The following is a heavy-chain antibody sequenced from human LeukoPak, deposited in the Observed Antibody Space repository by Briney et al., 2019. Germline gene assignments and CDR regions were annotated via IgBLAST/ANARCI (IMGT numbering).Heavy chain of an antibody. CDR2: IYWDDDK. V-gene: IGHV2-5*02. J-gene: IGHJ6*02. CDR3: AKAGYGSGSYLRYYYYGMDV. CDR1: GLSLNTAGVG. Sequence: SGPTLVNPTQTLTLTCTLSGLSLNTAGVGVGWIRQPPGKALEWLALIYWDDDKRYNPSLKTRLTITKDTSKNQVVLTVTNMDPVDTATYYCAKAGYGSGSYLRYYYYGMDVWGQGTTVTVSS. D-gene: IGHD3-10*01.